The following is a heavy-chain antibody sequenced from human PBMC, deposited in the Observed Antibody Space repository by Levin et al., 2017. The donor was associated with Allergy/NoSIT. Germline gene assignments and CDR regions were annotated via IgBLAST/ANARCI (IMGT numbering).Heavy chain of an antibody. D-gene: IGHD1-26*01. V-gene: IGHV3-9*01. CDR2: ISWNSGSI. Sequence: SLKISCVASGFTFDDYAMHWVRQAPGKGLEWVSGISWNSGSIGYADSVKGRFTISRDNAKNSLYLQMNSLRAEDTALYYCAKDFRMGWEGPFDYWGQGTLVTVSS. CDR1: GFTFDDYA. CDR3: AKDFRMGWEGPFDY. J-gene: IGHJ4*02.